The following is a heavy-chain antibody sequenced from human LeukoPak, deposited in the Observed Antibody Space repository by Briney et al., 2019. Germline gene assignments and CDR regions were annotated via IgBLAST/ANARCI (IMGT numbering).Heavy chain of an antibody. D-gene: IGHD3-22*01. CDR3: ARDRFGYYDSSGYYYGGY. CDR2: IIPIFGTA. CDR1: GGTFSSNA. Sequence: SVKVSCKASGGTFSSNAISWVRQAPGQGLEWMGGIIPIFGTANYAQKFQGRVTITADESTSTAYMELSSLRSEDTAVYYCARDRFGYYDSSGYYYGGYWGQGTLVTVSS. V-gene: IGHV1-69*13. J-gene: IGHJ4*02.